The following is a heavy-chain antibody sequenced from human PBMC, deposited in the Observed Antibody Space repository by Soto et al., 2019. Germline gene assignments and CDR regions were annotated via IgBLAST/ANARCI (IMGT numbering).Heavy chain of an antibody. CDR3: ARDDVLCEGGRCYGIPVDV. CDR2: IQSGGTT. V-gene: IGHV3-66*01. CDR1: GFTVSSKY. Sequence: EVQLVESGGGLVQPGGSLRLSCAASGFTVSSKYMTWVRQAPGKGLEWVSLIQSGGTTYYADSVKGRFTISRDTSENTRHLQMDSRRVEDTAVYYGARDDVLCEGGRCYGIPVDVWGKGTTVTVSS. D-gene: IGHD2-15*01. J-gene: IGHJ6*04.